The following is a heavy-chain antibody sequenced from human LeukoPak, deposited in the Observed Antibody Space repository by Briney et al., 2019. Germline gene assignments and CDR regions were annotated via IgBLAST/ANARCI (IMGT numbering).Heavy chain of an antibody. CDR3: ASSLHSGHGIFDY. D-gene: IGHD5-12*01. V-gene: IGHV4-34*01. CDR1: GGSFSGYY. Sequence: SETLSLTCAVYGGSFSGYYWSWIRQPPGKGLEWIGEINHSGSTNYYPSLKSRVTISVDTSKNQFSLKLSSVTAADTAVYYCASSLHSGHGIFDYWGQGTLVTVSS. CDR2: INHSGST. J-gene: IGHJ4*02.